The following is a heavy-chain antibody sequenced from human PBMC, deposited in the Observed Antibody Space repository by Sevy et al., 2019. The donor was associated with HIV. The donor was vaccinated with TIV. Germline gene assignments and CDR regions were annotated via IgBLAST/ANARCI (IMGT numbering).Heavy chain of an antibody. CDR2: VRSKGDGGTE. J-gene: IGHJ4*02. V-gene: IGHV3-15*01. Sequence: GGSLRLSCAASGFIFSDAWLSWVRQGPGKGLEWVGRVRSKGDGGTEEYATPVKGRFIIARDDSKNMLYLQMNNLKIEGTGVYYCTTEGADWGQGTRVTVSS. CDR3: TTEGAD. CDR1: GFIFSDAW.